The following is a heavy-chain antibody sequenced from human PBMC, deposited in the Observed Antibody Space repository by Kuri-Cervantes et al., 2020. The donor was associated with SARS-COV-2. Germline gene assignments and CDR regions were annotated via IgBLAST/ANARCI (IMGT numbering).Heavy chain of an antibody. J-gene: IGHJ6*03. Sequence: ASVKVSCKASGYTFTSYGISWVRQAPGQGLEWMGWISAYNGNTNYAQKLQGRVTMTTDTSTSTAYMELRSLRSEDTAVYYCARSYSTYVGYYYYYMDVWGKGTTVTVSS. CDR1: GYTFTSYG. CDR2: ISAYNGNT. D-gene: IGHD4-11*01. CDR3: ARSYSTYVGYYYYYMDV. V-gene: IGHV1-18*01.